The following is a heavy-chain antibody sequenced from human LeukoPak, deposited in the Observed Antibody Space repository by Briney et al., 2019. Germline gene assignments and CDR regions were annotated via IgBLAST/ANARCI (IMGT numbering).Heavy chain of an antibody. CDR3: ASRRSGWPNDAFDI. CDR2: ISWNSGSI. V-gene: IGHV3-9*01. CDR1: GFTFDDYA. J-gene: IGHJ3*02. D-gene: IGHD6-19*01. Sequence: GRSLRLSCAASGFTFDDYAMHWVRQAPGKGLEWVSGISWNSGSIGYADSVKGRFTISRDNAKNSVYLQMEGLRVEDTAVYYCASRRSGWPNDAFDIWGQGTMVTVTS.